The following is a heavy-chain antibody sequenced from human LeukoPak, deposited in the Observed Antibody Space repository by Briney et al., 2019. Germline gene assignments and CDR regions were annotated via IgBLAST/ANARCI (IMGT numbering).Heavy chain of an antibody. CDR2: FDPEDGET. CDR3: AVQFGVDAFDI. V-gene: IGHV1-24*01. CDR1: GYTFTGYY. D-gene: IGHD3-3*01. Sequence: ASVKVSCKASGYTFTGYYMHWVRQAPGQGLEWMGGFDPEDGETIYAQKFQGRVTMTEDTSTDTAYMELSSLRSEDTAVYYCAVQFGVDAFDIWGQGTMVTVSS. J-gene: IGHJ3*02.